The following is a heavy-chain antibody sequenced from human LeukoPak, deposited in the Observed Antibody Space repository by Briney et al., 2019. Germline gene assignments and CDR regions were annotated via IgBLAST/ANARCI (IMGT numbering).Heavy chain of an antibody. CDR2: ISDGSRDT. J-gene: IGHJ4*02. CDR3: TTRLRNHFDY. V-gene: IGHV3-23*01. D-gene: IGHD5-12*01. CDR1: GFTFSSFT. Sequence: GGSLRLSCATSGFTFSSFTMNWVRQAPGKGLEWVSTISDGSRDTHYAGSVKGRFTISRDDSQNIVYLQMDSLRAEDTALHYCTTRLRNHFDYWGQGTQVTVSS.